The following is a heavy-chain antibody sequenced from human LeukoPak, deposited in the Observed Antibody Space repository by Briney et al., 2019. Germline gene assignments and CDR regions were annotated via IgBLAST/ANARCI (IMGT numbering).Heavy chain of an antibody. J-gene: IGHJ4*02. D-gene: IGHD3-10*01. Sequence: ASVKVSCKASGYTFTSYGISWVRQAPGQGLEWMGWISAYNGNTNYAQKLQGRVTMTTDTSTSTAYMELRSLRSDDTAVYYCARVSFYYGSGSSDDYWGQGTLVTVPS. CDR3: ARVSFYYGSGSSDDY. CDR2: ISAYNGNT. V-gene: IGHV1-18*01. CDR1: GYTFTSYG.